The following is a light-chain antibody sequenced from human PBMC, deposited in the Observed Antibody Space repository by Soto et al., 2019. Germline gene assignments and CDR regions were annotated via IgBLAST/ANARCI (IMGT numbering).Light chain of an antibody. CDR1: QSISSY. CDR3: QQSYSTLSIT. V-gene: IGKV1-39*01. CDR2: AAS. J-gene: IGKJ5*01. Sequence: DIQMTQSPSSLSASVGDRVTITCRASQSISSYLNWYQQKPGKAPKLLIYAASSLQSGVPSRFSGSGSATDFTLTISSLQPEDFVTYYCQQSYSTLSITFGQGTRLEIK.